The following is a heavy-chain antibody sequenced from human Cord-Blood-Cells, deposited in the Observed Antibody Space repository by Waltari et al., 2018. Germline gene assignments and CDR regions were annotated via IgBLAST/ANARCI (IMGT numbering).Heavy chain of an antibody. J-gene: IGHJ3*02. D-gene: IGHD1-26*01. V-gene: IGHV2-70*04. CDR1: GFSPSTPGMR. CDR2: IDWDDDK. CDR3: ARGATDAFDI. Sequence: QVTLKESGPALVTPTQTLTLTCTSSGFSPSTPGMRVTWIRQPPGKALEWLARIDWDDDKFYCTSLKTRLTISKDTSKNQVVLTMTNMDPVDTATYYCARGATDAFDIWGQGTMVTVSS.